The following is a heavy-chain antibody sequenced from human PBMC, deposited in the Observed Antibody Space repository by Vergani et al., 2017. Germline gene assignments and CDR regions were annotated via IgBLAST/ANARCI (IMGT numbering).Heavy chain of an antibody. CDR2: IWYDGSNK. V-gene: IGHV3-33*01. J-gene: IGHJ3*02. D-gene: IGHD2-15*01. CDR3: TTDNQQSSLGHCSVTNCYGGVFDI. Sequence: MQLLESGGGVVQPGRSLRLSCAASGFTFSSYGMHWVRQAPGKGLEWVAVIWYDGSNKYYADSVKGRFTISRDNSKNTLYLQMNSLKTEDTAVYYCTTDNQQSSLGHCSVTNCYGGVFDIWGQGTVVTVSS. CDR1: GFTFSSYG.